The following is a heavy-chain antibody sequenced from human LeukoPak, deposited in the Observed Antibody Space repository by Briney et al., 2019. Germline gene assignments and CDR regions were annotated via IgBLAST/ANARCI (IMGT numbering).Heavy chain of an antibody. CDR1: GFTFGDYA. CDR3: TKGAYGYLDY. D-gene: IGHD4-17*01. V-gene: IGHV3-49*03. Sequence: GGSLRLSCTSSGFTFGDYAMSWFRQAPGKGVEWIGFIRSKAYRGTTEYAASVKGRFAISRDDSKSIAYLQMNSLKTEDTAVYYCTKGAYGYLDYWGQGTLVTVSS. J-gene: IGHJ4*02. CDR2: IRSKAYRGTT.